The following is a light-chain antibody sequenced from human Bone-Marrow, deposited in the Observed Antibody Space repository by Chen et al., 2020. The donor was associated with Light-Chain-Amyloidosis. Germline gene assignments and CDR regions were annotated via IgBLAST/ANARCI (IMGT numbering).Light chain of an antibody. CDR3: QQFGV. CDR2: DAS. V-gene: IGKV3-20*01. J-gene: IGKJ4*01. CDR1: QSVSSTY. Sequence: EVVLTQSPGTLSLSPGERATLSCRVRQSVSSTYLAWYQQKPGQAPRLLIYDASTRATGIPDRFSGRGSGTDFTLTINRLEPEDFAVYYCQQFGVFGGGTRVEIK.